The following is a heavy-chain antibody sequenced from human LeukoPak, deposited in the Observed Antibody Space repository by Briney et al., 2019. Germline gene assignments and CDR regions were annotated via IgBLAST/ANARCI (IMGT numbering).Heavy chain of an antibody. CDR2: ISYDGSNK. D-gene: IGHD2-2*01. CDR1: GFTFSSYA. Sequence: PGRSLRLSCAASGFTFSSYAMHWVRQAPGKGLEWVAVISYDGSNKYYADSVKGRFTISRDNAKNSLYLQMNSLRAEDTAVYYCARDLYCSSTSCYNTVFDYWGQGTLVTVSS. J-gene: IGHJ4*02. CDR3: ARDLYCSSTSCYNTVFDY. V-gene: IGHV3-30-3*01.